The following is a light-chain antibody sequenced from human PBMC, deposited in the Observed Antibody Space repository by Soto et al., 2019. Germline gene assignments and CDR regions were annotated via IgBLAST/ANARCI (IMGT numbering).Light chain of an antibody. J-gene: IGLJ3*02. CDR1: SSDVGAYNY. V-gene: IGLV2-14*01. CDR3: SSFTTSTTWV. CDR2: EVN. Sequence: QSALTQPASVSGSPGQSITISCTGTSSDVGAYNYVSWYQQHPGKAPKLMIYEVNNRPSGVSDRFSGSKSGNTASLTISGLQAEDEADYYCSSFTTSTTWVFGGGTKVTVL.